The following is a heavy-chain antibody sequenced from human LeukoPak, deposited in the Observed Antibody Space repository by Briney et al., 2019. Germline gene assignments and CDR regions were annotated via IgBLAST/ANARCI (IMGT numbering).Heavy chain of an antibody. Sequence: RPSETLSLTCTVSGGSISSSSYYWGWIRQPPGKGLEWIGSIYYSGSTYYNPSLKSRVTISVDTSKNQFSLKLSSVTAADTAVYYCASFWSGNGEYYFDYWGQGTLVTVSS. CDR2: IYYSGST. D-gene: IGHD3-3*01. CDR1: GGSISSSSYY. V-gene: IGHV4-39*07. J-gene: IGHJ4*02. CDR3: ASFWSGNGEYYFDY.